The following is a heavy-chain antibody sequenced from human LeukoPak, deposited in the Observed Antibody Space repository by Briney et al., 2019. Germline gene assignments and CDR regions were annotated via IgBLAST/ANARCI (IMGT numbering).Heavy chain of an antibody. CDR1: GGTFSSYA. CDR2: IIPILGIA. V-gene: IGHV1-69*04. D-gene: IGHD2-21*02. Sequence: SVKVSCKASGGTFSSYAISWVRQAPGQGLEWMGRIIPILGIANYAQKFQGRVTITADKSTSTAYMELSSLRSEDTAVYYCARGIDHNEAYCGDDCYLIDYWGQGTLVTVSS. J-gene: IGHJ4*02. CDR3: ARGIDHNEAYCGDDCYLIDY.